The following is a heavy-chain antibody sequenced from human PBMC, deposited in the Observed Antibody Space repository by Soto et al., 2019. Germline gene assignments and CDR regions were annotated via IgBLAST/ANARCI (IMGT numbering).Heavy chain of an antibody. CDR3: ASLSSSWYYGWDY. V-gene: IGHV4-34*01. CDR2: INHSGST. D-gene: IGHD6-13*01. CDR1: GGSFSGYY. J-gene: IGHJ4*02. Sequence: LSLTCAVYGGSFSGYYWSWIRQPPGKGLEWIGEINHSGSTNYNPSLKSRVTISVDTSKNQFSLKLSSVTAADTAVYYCASLSSSWYYGWDYRGQGTLVTVSS.